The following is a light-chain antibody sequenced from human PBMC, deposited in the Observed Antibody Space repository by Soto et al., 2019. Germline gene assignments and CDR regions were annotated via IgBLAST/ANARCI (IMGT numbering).Light chain of an antibody. CDR1: QSISNF. CDR3: QQSYRNPRT. V-gene: IGKV1-39*01. J-gene: IGKJ1*01. CDR2: SAS. Sequence: GARVTIFCRASQSISNFLHWYQQKPGKAPKLLIYSASKLESGVPPRFGGSGSGTDFTLTISSLQPEDFATYYCQQSYRNPRTFGLGTKVDIK.